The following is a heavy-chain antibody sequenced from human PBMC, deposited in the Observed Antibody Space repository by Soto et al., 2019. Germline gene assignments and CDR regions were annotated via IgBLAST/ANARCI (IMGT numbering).Heavy chain of an antibody. Sequence: SVKVSCKASGGTFSSYAISWVRQAPGQGLEWMGGIIPIFGTANYAQKFQGRVTITADESTSTAYMELSSLRSEDTAVYYCARPYYPYYDFWSGSRRDYYYGMDVWGQGTTVTVSS. CDR1: GGTFSSYA. D-gene: IGHD3-3*01. CDR3: ARPYYPYYDFWSGSRRDYYYGMDV. CDR2: IIPIFGTA. J-gene: IGHJ6*02. V-gene: IGHV1-69*13.